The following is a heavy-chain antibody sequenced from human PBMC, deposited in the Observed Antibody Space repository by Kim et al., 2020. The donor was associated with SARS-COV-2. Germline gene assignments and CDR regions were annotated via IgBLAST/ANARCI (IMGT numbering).Heavy chain of an antibody. CDR2: INAGNGNT. Sequence: ASVKVSCKASGYTFTSYAMHWVRQAPGQRLEWMGWINAGNGNTKYSQKFQGRVTITRDTSASTAYMELSSLRSEDTAVYYCAREGGYYTYGGYDSGSFDYWGQGTLVTVSS. CDR3: AREGGYYTYGGYDSGSFDY. J-gene: IGHJ4*02. V-gene: IGHV1-3*01. CDR1: GYTFTSYA. D-gene: IGHD5-12*01.